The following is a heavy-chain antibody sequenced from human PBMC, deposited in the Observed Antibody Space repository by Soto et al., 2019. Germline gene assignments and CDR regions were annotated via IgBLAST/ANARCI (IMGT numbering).Heavy chain of an antibody. CDR3: ARESKYDTSGYPPWFAP. V-gene: IGHV4-31*03. CDR1: VASISSGGYY. D-gene: IGHD3-22*01. Sequence: QVQLQESGPGLVKPSQTLSLTCTVSVASISSGGYYWSWIRQHPGEGLEWIGYIYYRGSTSYNPSLKSRVTISVDTSKNQFSLKLTSVTAADTAVYYCARESKYDTSGYPPWFAPWGQGTLVTVSS. CDR2: IYYRGST. J-gene: IGHJ5*02.